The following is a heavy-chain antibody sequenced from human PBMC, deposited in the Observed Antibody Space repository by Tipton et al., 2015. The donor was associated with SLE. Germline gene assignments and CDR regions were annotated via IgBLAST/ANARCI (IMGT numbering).Heavy chain of an antibody. CDR2: ISSDKSVI. CDR1: GFTFSDYE. CDR3: SRGHNTGSYLRAFDI. D-gene: IGHD3-10*01. V-gene: IGHV3-48*03. J-gene: IGHJ3*02. Sequence: SLRLSCAASGFTFSDYEMNWVRQAPGKGLEWVSYISSDKSVIFYGASVEGRFTISRDNAKNSVYLQMNSLRAEDTAMYYCSRGHNTGSYLRAFDIWGHGTKVTVSS.